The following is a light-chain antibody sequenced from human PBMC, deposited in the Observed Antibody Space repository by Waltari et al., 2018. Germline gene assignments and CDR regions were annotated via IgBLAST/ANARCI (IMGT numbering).Light chain of an antibody. CDR1: SGNIAIHH. J-gene: IGLJ2*01. CDR3: QSYDLNSRVV. V-gene: IGLV6-57*03. Sequence: FMLTQPPSVSDSPGKTVTISCTRSSGNIAIHHVQWSQQRPGGAPTTIIYEDTQSPPGVPDRFSGSIDSSSNSASLTISGLITEDEADYYCQSYDLNSRVVFGGRTKLTVL. CDR2: EDT.